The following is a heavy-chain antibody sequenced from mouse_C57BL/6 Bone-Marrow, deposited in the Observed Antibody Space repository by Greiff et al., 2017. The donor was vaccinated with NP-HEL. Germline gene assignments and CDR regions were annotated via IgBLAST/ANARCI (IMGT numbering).Heavy chain of an antibody. V-gene: IGHV1-81*01. CDR1: GYTFTSYG. CDR3: ARGGIYYYDAMDY. D-gene: IGHD1-1*01. J-gene: IGHJ4*01. CDR2: IYPRSGNT. Sequence: QVQLQQSGAELARPGASVKLSCKASGYTFTSYGISWVKQRTGQGLEWIGEIYPRSGNTYYIEKFKGKATLTADKSSSTAYMELRSLTSEDSAVYFCARGGIYYYDAMDYWGQGTSVTVSS.